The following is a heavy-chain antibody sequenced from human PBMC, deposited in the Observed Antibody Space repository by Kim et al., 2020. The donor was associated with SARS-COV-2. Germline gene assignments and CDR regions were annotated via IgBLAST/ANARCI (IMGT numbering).Heavy chain of an antibody. Sequence: GGSLRLSCAASGFTFSSYAMHWVRQAPGKGLEWVAVISYDGSNKYYADSVKGRFTISRDNSKNTLYLQMNSLRAEDTAVYYCARGPITLIQHWGQGTLVTVSS. J-gene: IGHJ1*01. V-gene: IGHV3-30*04. CDR3: ARGPITLIQH. CDR2: ISYDGSNK. CDR1: GFTFSSYA. D-gene: IGHD3-22*01.